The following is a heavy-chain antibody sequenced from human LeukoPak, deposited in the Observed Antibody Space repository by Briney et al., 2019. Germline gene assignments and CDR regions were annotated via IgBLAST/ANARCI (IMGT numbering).Heavy chain of an antibody. D-gene: IGHD5-18*01. CDR1: VGTLSSYA. Sequence: ASVKVSCKASVGTLSSYALSWLRPAPGQGREWMGWINPNSGATNYAQKFQGRVTMTRDTSISTAYMEVSRLRSDDTAVYYCARDSTGYGYEEWYWGQGTLVTVSS. CDR2: INPNSGAT. J-gene: IGHJ4*02. CDR3: ARDSTGYGYEEWY. V-gene: IGHV1-2*02.